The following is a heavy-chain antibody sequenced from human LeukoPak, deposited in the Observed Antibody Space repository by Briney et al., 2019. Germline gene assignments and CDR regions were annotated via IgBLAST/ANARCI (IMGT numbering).Heavy chain of an antibody. CDR3: ARDWGIGSSGWYVLDY. Sequence: KPSETLSPTCTVSGGSISSYYWSWIRQPAGKGLEWIGRIYTSGSTNYNPSLKSRVTMSVDTSKNQFSLKLSSVTAADTAVYYCARDWGIGSSGWYVLDYWGQGTLVTVSS. D-gene: IGHD6-19*01. V-gene: IGHV4-4*07. CDR1: GGSISSYY. CDR2: IYTSGST. J-gene: IGHJ4*02.